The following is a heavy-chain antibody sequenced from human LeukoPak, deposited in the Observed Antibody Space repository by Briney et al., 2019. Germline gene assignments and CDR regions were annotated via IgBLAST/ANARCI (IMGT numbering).Heavy chain of an antibody. Sequence: PGGSLRLSCATSGFTFSNYSMNWVRQAPGKGLEWVSSISSSSSYIHYTDSVKGRFAISRDNAKNSLYLQMNRLRAEDTAVYYCARDESSSGWLEYWGQGTLVTVSS. V-gene: IGHV3-21*01. CDR1: GFTFSNYS. CDR3: ARDESSSGWLEY. D-gene: IGHD6-19*01. CDR2: ISSSSSYI. J-gene: IGHJ4*02.